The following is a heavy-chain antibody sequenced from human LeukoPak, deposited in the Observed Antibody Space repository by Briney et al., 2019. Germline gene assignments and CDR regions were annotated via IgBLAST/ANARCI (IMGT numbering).Heavy chain of an antibody. J-gene: IGHJ5*02. CDR3: ARDSRTYSSSSVGFWFDP. D-gene: IGHD6-13*01. CDR2: IYYSGST. Sequence: PSETLSLTCTVSGGSISSSSYYWGWIRQPPGKGLEWIGSIYYSGSTYYNPSLKSRVTISVDTSKNQFPLKLSSVTAADTAVYYCARDSRTYSSSSVGFWFDPWGQGTLVTVSS. V-gene: IGHV4-39*06. CDR1: GGSISSSSYY.